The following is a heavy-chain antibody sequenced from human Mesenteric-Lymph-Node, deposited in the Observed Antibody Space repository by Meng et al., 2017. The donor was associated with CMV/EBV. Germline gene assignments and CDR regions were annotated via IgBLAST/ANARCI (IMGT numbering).Heavy chain of an antibody. CDR1: ADWFDNCW. CDR2: ISPADSDT. D-gene: IGHD3-10*01. CDR3: ARHTTAYDSGNYFRY. Sequence: SADWFDNCWIAWVRQRPGEGLEWMGIISPADSDTKYSPSFQGQVSFFADRSINTVYLQWASLEASDTAMYYCARHTTAYDSGNYFRYWGQGTLVTVSS. J-gene: IGHJ4*02. V-gene: IGHV5-51*01.